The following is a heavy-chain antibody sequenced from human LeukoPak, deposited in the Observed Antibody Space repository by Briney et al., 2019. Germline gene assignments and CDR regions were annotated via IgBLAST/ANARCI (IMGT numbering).Heavy chain of an antibody. J-gene: IGHJ5*02. Sequence: SVKVSCKASGFTFTSSAVQWVRQARGQRLEWIGWIVVGSGNTNYAQKFQGRVTMTRDTSTSTVYMELSSLRSEDTAVYYCARGGLSSSSFGVGDSDPWGQGTLVTVSS. D-gene: IGHD2-2*01. V-gene: IGHV1-58*01. CDR2: IVVGSGNT. CDR1: GFTFTSSA. CDR3: ARGGLSSSSFGVGDSDP.